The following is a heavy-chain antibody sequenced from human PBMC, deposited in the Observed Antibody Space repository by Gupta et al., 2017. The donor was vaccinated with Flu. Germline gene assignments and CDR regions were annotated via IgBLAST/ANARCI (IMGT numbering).Heavy chain of an antibody. CDR1: GFSLSTDGLA. D-gene: IGHD2-2*02. CDR2: MYGDDHK. V-gene: IGHV2-5*02. Sequence: QITLKESGPTLLRPTQTLTLTCTLSGFSLSTDGLAVGWIRQPPGKALEWLAVMYGDDHKRYSPSLESRLTITKDTSKNQVILTMTNVDPVDTGTYYCSHCPTKNSCYRGYFDFWGQGTLVTVSS. J-gene: IGHJ4*02. CDR3: SHCPTKNSCYRGYFDF.